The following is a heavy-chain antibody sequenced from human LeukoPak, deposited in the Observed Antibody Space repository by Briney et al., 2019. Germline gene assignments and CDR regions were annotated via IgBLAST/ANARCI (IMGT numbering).Heavy chain of an antibody. CDR1: GGSISSYY. J-gene: IGHJ4*02. CDR2: LYYSGST. CDR3: ARYRGASGYHFDY. Sequence: SETLSLTCTVSGGSISSYYWTWIRQPPGKGLEWIGSLYYSGSTNYNPSLKSRVTISVDTSKNQFSLKLSSVTAADTAVYYCARYRGASGYHFDYWGQGTLVTVSS. D-gene: IGHD5-12*01. V-gene: IGHV4-59*12.